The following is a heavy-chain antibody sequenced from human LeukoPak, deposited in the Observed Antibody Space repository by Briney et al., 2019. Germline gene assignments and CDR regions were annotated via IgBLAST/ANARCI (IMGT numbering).Heavy chain of an antibody. CDR3: AARGYSYGTTFDY. D-gene: IGHD5-18*01. V-gene: IGHV1-58*01. J-gene: IGHJ4*02. CDR2: IVVGSGNT. Sequence: GASVKVSCKASGFTFTSSAVQWVRQARGQRLEWIGWIVVGSGNTNYAQKFQEKVTITRDMSTSTAYMELSSLRSEDTAVYYCAARGYSYGTTFDYWGQGTLVTVSS. CDR1: GFTFTSSA.